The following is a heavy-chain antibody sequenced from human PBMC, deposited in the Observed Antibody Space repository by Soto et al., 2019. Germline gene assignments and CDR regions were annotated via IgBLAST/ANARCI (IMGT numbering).Heavy chain of an antibody. D-gene: IGHD3-3*01. CDR1: GYTFSRYG. J-gene: IGHJ3*02. V-gene: IGHV1-18*01. Sequence: QAQVVQSETEVKRPGASVKLSCKASGYTFSRYGISWVLQAPGQGLEWMGWINGDNGDTKYAQSLKDRVTMTADTSTNTVFLEVRSLTSEDAAVYYCTRDLLFDFWTGCEDGFDIWGHGTLLIVSS. CDR3: TRDLLFDFWTGCEDGFDI. CDR2: INGDNGDT.